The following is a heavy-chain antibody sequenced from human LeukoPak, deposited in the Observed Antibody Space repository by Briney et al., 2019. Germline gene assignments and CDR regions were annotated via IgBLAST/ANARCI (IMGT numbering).Heavy chain of an antibody. D-gene: IGHD3-22*01. J-gene: IGHJ4*02. CDR2: IYHSGST. CDR1: GYSISSDNY. CDR3: ARAPRDSSSSNYMRRFDY. Sequence: PSETLSLTCAVSGYSISSDNYWVWIRQPPGQGLEWTGVIYHSGSTYYNPSLKSRVTMSVDMSKNQFSLKLSSVTGADTAVYYCARAPRDSSSSNYMRRFDYWGQGTLVTVFS. V-gene: IGHV4-38-2*01.